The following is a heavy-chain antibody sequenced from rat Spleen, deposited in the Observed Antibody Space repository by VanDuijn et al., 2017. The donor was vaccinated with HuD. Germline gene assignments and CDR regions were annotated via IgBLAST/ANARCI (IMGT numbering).Heavy chain of an antibody. D-gene: IGHD2-3*01. CDR3: AREADIPFHYFDY. V-gene: IGHV5-25*01. CDR1: GFTFSHYY. J-gene: IGHJ2*01. Sequence: EVQLVESGGDLVQPGRSMKLSCAASGFTFSHYYIAWVRQAPTKGLEWVASISTGGGNTYYRDSVKGRFTISRDNAKSTLYLQMDSLRSEDTATCYCAREADIPFHYFDYWGQGVMVTVSS. CDR2: ISTGGGNT.